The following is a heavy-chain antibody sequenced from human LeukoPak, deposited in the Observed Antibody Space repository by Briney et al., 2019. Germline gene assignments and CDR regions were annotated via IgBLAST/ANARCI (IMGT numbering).Heavy chain of an antibody. J-gene: IGHJ4*02. CDR3: AAQRAVGFDY. CDR2: IWYDGSDK. CDR1: GFTFSTYG. V-gene: IGHV3-33*01. D-gene: IGHD6-19*01. Sequence: GGSLRLSCAASGFTFSTYGMHWVRQAPGQGLEWVAIIWYDGSDKYYADSVKGRFAISRDNSKNTLYLQMNSLKDEDTAVYYCAAQRAVGFDYWGQGTPVTVSS.